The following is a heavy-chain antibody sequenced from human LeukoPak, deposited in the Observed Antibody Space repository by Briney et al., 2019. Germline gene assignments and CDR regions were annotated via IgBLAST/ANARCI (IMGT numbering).Heavy chain of an antibody. CDR3: ARDSSTVTTRHFDY. D-gene: IGHD4-17*01. J-gene: IGHJ4*02. V-gene: IGHV4-59*01. Sequence: PSETLSLTCTVSGGSINNYYWTWIRQPPAKGLECIGYVYYTGRTYYNPSLKSRVTISVDTSKNQFSLKLNSVTAADTAVYYCARDSSTVTTRHFDYWGQGTLVTVSS. CDR1: GGSINNYY. CDR2: VYYTGRT.